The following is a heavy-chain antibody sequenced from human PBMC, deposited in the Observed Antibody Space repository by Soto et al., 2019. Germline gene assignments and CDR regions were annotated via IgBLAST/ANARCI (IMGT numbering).Heavy chain of an antibody. J-gene: IGHJ4*02. CDR3: ARGRFDSDGYYFDY. CDR2: IYSGGNT. D-gene: IGHD2-2*03. V-gene: IGHV3-53*01. CDR1: GFAVSNYY. Sequence: ESGGGLIQPGGSLRLSCAASGFAVSNYYMSWVRQAPGKGLEWVSVIYSGGNTYYADSVKGRFTISRDNSKNTVHLQVNSLRAEDTAVYYCARGRFDSDGYYFDYWGQGTLVTVSS.